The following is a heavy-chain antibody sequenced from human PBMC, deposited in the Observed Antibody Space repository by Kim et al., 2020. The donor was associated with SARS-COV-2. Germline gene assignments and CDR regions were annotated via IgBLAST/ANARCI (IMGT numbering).Heavy chain of an antibody. Sequence: GGSLRLSCAASGFTFSSYAMHWVRQAPGKGLEWVAVISYDGSNKYYADSVKGRFTISRDNSKNTLYLQMNSLRAEDTAVYYCARAVVPAAMGVDYYYGM. CDR1: GFTFSSYA. J-gene: IGHJ6*01. CDR3: ARAVVPAAMGVDYYYGM. V-gene: IGHV3-30*04. CDR2: ISYDGSNK. D-gene: IGHD2-2*01.